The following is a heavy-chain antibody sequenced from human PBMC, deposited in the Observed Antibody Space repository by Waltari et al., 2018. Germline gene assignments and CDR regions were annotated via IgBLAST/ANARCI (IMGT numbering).Heavy chain of an antibody. CDR3: IRGGPWRLVQGNAFDF. CDR2: ISTDNGNR. CDR1: GYTFSSYG. J-gene: IGHJ3*01. D-gene: IGHD6-6*01. Sequence: QAQLVPSGPEVKKLGASVRVSCKASGYTFSSYGITGVRQAPGQGLEWLGWISTDNGNRNYSQKLQGRVPMTTDTHTTTAYMDLRSLRSDDTAIYYCIRGGPWRLVQGNAFDFWGQGTLVTVSS. V-gene: IGHV1-18*01.